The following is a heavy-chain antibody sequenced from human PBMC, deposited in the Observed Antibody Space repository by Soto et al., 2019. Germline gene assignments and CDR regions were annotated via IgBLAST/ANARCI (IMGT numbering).Heavy chain of an antibody. J-gene: IGHJ4*02. CDR1: GGSISPYY. V-gene: IGHV4-59*01. CDR3: ARGAYSSSSMGFDY. Sequence: QVQLQESGPGLVKPSETLSLTCTVSGGSISPYYWSWIRQPPGKGLEWIGYISSSVSTKYNPSLKSRVTISVDTSKNQFSLKLSSVTAADTAVYYCARGAYSSSSMGFDYWGQGILVTVSS. D-gene: IGHD6-6*01. CDR2: ISSSVST.